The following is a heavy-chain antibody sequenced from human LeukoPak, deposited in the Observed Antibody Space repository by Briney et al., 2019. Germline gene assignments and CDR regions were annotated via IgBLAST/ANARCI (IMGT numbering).Heavy chain of an antibody. V-gene: IGHV3-30*02. CDR1: GFTFSSYG. D-gene: IGHD6-13*01. Sequence: GGSLRLSCAASGFTFSSYGMNWVRQAPGKGLEWVAFIRSDGRDNYYADSVKGRFTISRDNSKNTLDLQMNSLRVEDTAVYYCAKDRYSSSSTFTINPFDYWGRGFLVTVSS. J-gene: IGHJ4*02. CDR3: AKDRYSSSSTFTINPFDY. CDR2: IRSDGRDN.